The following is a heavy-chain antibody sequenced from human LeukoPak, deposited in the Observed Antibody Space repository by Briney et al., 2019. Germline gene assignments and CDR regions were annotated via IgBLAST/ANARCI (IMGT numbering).Heavy chain of an antibody. V-gene: IGHV1-18*01. Sequence: ASVKVSCKASGYTFTSYGISWVRQAPGQGLEWMGWISADNGNANYAQKLQGRVTMTTDTSTRTAYMELRSLRSDDTAVYYCARVGYCSSTSCAADYWGQGTLVTVST. D-gene: IGHD2-2*01. CDR1: GYTFTSYG. J-gene: IGHJ4*02. CDR3: ARVGYCSSTSCAADY. CDR2: ISADNGNA.